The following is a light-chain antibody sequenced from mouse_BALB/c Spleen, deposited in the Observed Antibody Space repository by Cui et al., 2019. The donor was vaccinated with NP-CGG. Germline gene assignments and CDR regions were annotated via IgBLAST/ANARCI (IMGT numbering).Light chain of an antibody. J-gene: IGLJ1*01. V-gene: IGLV1*01. CDR3: ALWYSNHWV. CDR1: TGAVTTSNY. CDR2: GTN. Sequence: AVVTQKYALTTSPGETVTLTCRSSTGAVTTSNYANWVQEKPDHLFTGLIGGTNNRAPGVPARFSGSLIGDKAALTITGAQTEDEAIYFCALWYSNHWVFGGGTKLTVL.